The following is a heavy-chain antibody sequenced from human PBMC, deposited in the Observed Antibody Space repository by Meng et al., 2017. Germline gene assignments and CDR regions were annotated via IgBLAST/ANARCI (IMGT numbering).Heavy chain of an antibody. D-gene: IGHD3-10*01. CDR1: GFTFSSYA. V-gene: IGHV3-23*01. Sequence: GESLKISCAASGFTFSSYAMSWVRQAPGKGLEWVSAISGSGGSTYYADSVKGRFTISRDNAKNSLDLQMNSLRAEDTAVYYCARDRNLWFGELLPIYYYGMDVWGQGTTVTVSS. CDR3: ARDRNLWFGELLPIYYYGMDV. CDR2: ISGSGGST. J-gene: IGHJ6*02.